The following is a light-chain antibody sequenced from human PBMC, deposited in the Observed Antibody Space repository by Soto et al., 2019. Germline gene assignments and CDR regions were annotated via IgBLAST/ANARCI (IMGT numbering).Light chain of an antibody. CDR3: QNHNNAPWT. Sequence: DIQMTQSPSSLSASVGARVPITCRASQAIGNYLAWYQQNPGKVPKLLIYAASTLQSGVPSRFSGSRSGTDFTLTISSLQPEDVATYYCQNHNNAPWTFGQGTKVDIK. V-gene: IGKV1-27*01. CDR1: QAIGNY. CDR2: AAS. J-gene: IGKJ1*01.